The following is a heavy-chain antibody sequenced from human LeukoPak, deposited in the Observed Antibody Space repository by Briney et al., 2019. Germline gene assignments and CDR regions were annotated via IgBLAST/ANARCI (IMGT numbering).Heavy chain of an antibody. J-gene: IGHJ4*02. Sequence: GGSLRLSCAASGFPFSSYGMNWVRQAPGKGLEWVSSISSSSSYIYYADSVKGRFTISRDNAKNSLYLQMNSLRAEDTAVYYCASGGTLGVITDWGQGTLVTVSS. V-gene: IGHV3-21*01. CDR3: ASGGTLGVITD. D-gene: IGHD2-21*01. CDR1: GFPFSSYG. CDR2: ISSSSSYI.